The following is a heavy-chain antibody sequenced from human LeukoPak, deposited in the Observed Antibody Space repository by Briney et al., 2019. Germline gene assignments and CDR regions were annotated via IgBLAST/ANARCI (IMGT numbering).Heavy chain of an antibody. D-gene: IGHD1-26*01. CDR1: GFTFRNAW. J-gene: IGHJ4*02. CDR3: TTAGPSGSYYEVFNY. Sequence: GGSLRLSCAASGFTFRNAWMSWVRQAPGKGLEWVGSVKSKTGGGPTDYAAPVKGRFTISKDDSKITLYLQMNGVKADDTSVYYCTTAGPSGSYYEVFNYWGQGTLVTVSS. V-gene: IGHV3-15*01. CDR2: VKSKTGGGPT.